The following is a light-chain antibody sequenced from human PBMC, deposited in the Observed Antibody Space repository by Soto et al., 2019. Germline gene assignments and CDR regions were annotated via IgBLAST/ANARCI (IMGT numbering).Light chain of an antibody. Sequence: IVLTQSPGTLSLSPGEITTLSFSASQSVSSSYLAWYQQKPGQAPRLLIYGASSRATGIPDRFSGSGSGTDFTLTISRLEPEDFAVYYCQQYGSSPPITFGQGTRLEI. V-gene: IGKV3-20*01. CDR2: GAS. CDR1: QSVSSSY. J-gene: IGKJ5*01. CDR3: QQYGSSPPIT.